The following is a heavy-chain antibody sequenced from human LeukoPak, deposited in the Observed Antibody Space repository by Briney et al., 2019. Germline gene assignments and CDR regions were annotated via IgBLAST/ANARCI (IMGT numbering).Heavy chain of an antibody. Sequence: SETLSLTCTVSGGSISSFYWSWIRQPAGKGLEWIGRIYTSGSTNYNPSLKSRFTISVDKSKNQFSLKLSSVTAADTAVYYCASDYGDWGQGTLVTVSS. D-gene: IGHD4-17*01. CDR1: GGSISSFY. V-gene: IGHV4-4*07. CDR2: IYTSGST. CDR3: ASDYGD. J-gene: IGHJ4*02.